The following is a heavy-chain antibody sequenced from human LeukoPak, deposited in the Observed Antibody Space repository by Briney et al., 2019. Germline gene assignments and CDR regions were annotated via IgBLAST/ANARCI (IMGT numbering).Heavy chain of an antibody. V-gene: IGHV3-30-3*01. J-gene: IGHJ3*02. CDR3: ARGHHDAFDI. CDR2: ISYDGSNK. CDR1: GFTFSSYA. Sequence: SGRSLRLSCAASGFTFSSYAMHWVRQAPGKGLEWVAVISYDGSNKYYADSVKGRFTISRDNSKNTLYLQMNSLRAEDTAVYYCARGHHDAFDIWGQGTMVTVSS.